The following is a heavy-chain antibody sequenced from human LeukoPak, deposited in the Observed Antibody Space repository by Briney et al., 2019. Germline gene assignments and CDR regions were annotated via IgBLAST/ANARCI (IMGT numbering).Heavy chain of an antibody. Sequence: PSETLSLTCTVSGGSISTSYWNWIRQPPGKGLEWIGNIYYSGSTNYNPSLKSRVTISVDTSKTQFSLKLSYVTAADTAVYYCARDGVAGGFDYWGQGTLVTVSS. CDR1: GGSISTSY. D-gene: IGHD6-19*01. J-gene: IGHJ4*02. CDR2: IYYSGST. V-gene: IGHV4-59*01. CDR3: ARDGVAGGFDY.